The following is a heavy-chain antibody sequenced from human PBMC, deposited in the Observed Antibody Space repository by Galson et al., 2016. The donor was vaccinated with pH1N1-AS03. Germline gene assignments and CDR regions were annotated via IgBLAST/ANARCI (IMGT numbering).Heavy chain of an antibody. CDR1: GFRFIDYW. CDR3: VTGNQNYFDY. D-gene: IGHD2-8*02. V-gene: IGHV3-7*01. J-gene: IGHJ4*02. Sequence: SLRLSCAASGFRFIDYWMTWVRQAPGKGLEWVANIDQDGSEKYYMDSVEGRFTISRDNAKNSLSLQMSSLRAEDTAVYYCVTGNQNYFDYWGQGTLVTVSS. CDR2: IDQDGSEK.